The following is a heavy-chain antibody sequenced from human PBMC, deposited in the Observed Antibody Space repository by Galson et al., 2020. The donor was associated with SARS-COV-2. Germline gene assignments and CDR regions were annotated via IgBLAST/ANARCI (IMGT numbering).Heavy chain of an antibody. CDR2: IGTAGDT. Sequence: GESLKISCAASGFTFSSYDMHWVRQATGKGLEWVLAIGTAGDTYYPGSVKGRFTISRENAKNSLYLQMNSLRAGDTAVYYCARGTVTPMLGYYYYYMDVWGKGTTVTVSS. J-gene: IGHJ6*03. CDR1: GFTFSSYD. CDR3: ARGTVTPMLGYYYYYMDV. V-gene: IGHV3-13*01. D-gene: IGHD4-4*01.